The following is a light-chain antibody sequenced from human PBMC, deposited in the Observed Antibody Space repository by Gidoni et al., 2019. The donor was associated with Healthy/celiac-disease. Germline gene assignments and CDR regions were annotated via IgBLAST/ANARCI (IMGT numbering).Light chain of an antibody. J-gene: IGKJ3*01. CDR1: QGISSY. V-gene: IGKV1-9*01. Sequence: DIQWTQSPSFLSASVGDRVTITWRASQGISSYLSWYQQKPGKAPKLLIYAASTLQGGVPSRFSGSGSGTDFTLTISILQPEDFATYSCQQLSSSPLTFGPGTKVDIK. CDR3: QQLSSSPLT. CDR2: AAS.